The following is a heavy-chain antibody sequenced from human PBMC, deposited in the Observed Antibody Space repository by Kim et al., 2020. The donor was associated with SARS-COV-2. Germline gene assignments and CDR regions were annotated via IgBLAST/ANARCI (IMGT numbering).Heavy chain of an antibody. CDR3: ARDEGDGISTWVHLDY. J-gene: IGHJ4*02. V-gene: IGHV3-72*01. Sequence: GGSLRLSCAASGFTFSDYYMDWVRQAPGKGLEWVGRSRNKRNSYTTEYAASVKGRFTILRDDSKNSVYLQMNSLKIEDTAVYYCARDEGDGISTWVHLDYWGQGTLVTVSS. CDR1: GFTFSDYY. CDR2: SRNKRNSYTT. D-gene: IGHD6-13*01.